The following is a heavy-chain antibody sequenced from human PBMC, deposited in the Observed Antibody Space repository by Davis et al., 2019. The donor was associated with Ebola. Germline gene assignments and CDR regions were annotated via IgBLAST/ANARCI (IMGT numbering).Heavy chain of an antibody. CDR1: GFTFSSYW. CDR3: TRRANYGFWSAYSYYYYYMDV. V-gene: IGHV3-7*03. J-gene: IGHJ6*03. Sequence: GGSLRLSCAASGFTFSSYWMSWVRQAPGKGLEWVANIKQDGSEKYYVDSVKGRFTISRDNAKNSLYLQMNSLRAEDTAVYYCTRRANYGFWSAYSYYYYYMDVWGKGTTVTVSS. CDR2: IKQDGSEK. D-gene: IGHD3-3*01.